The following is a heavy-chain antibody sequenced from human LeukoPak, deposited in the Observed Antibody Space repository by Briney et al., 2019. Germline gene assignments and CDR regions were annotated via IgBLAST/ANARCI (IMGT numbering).Heavy chain of an antibody. D-gene: IGHD3-22*01. V-gene: IGHV1-46*01. J-gene: IGHJ1*01. CDR3: ASHYYYDSSGTPLQH. Sequence: ASVKVSCKASGYTFTSYYMHWVRQAPGQGLEWMGIINPSGGSKSYAQKFQGRVTMTSDTSTSTVYMELSSLRSEDTAVYYCASHYYYDSSGTPLQHWGQGTLVTVSS. CDR2: INPSGGSK. CDR1: GYTFTSYY.